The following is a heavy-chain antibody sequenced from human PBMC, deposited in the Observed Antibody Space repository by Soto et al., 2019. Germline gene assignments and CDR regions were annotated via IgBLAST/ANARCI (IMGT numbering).Heavy chain of an antibody. CDR2: MNPNSGGS. J-gene: IGHJ3*01. CDR3: ARERHLNSPSDAFDL. Sequence: QVHLVQSGAEVKKPGASVKVSCMASGYNFIAQNIHWVRQAPGLGLEWMGKMNPNSGGSDYAQEFQGRVTVTRETAISTVYMELTILKSDDTAVYYCARERHLNSPSDAFDLWGQGTMVMVSS. D-gene: IGHD1-7*01. V-gene: IGHV1-2*02. CDR1: GYNFIAQN.